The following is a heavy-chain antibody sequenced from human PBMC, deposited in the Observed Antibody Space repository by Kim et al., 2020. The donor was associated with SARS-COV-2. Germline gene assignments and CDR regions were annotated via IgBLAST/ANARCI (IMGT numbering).Heavy chain of an antibody. CDR1: GFTFSSYA. CDR2: ISGSGGST. J-gene: IGHJ6*02. Sequence: GGSLRLSCAASGFTFSSYAMSWVRQAPGKGLEWVSAISGSGGSTYYADSVKGRFTISRDNSKNTLYLQMNSLRAEDTAVYYCAKERYFGKDYYYYGMDVWGQGTTVTVSS. CDR3: AKERYFGKDYYYYGMDV. V-gene: IGHV3-23*01. D-gene: IGHD3-9*01.